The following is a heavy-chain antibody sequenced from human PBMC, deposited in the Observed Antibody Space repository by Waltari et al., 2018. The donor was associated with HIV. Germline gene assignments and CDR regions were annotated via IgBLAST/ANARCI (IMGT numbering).Heavy chain of an antibody. V-gene: IGHV4-34*02. CDR3: ARGPGNDSSGRYRSAKYFDH. J-gene: IGHJ4*02. CDR1: GESFTGNY. CDR2: INHSGST. Sequence: QVQLKQWGAGLLKPSETLSLTCAVYGESFTGNYWTWIRQPPGKGLEWIGEINHSGSTIYSPSLKSRGTISLDTSKNQFSLELNSVTAADTAVYYCARGPGNDSSGRYRSAKYFDHWGQGIRVTVSS. D-gene: IGHD3-22*01.